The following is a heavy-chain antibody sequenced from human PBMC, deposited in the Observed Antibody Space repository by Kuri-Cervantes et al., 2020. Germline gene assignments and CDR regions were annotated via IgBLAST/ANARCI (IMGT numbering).Heavy chain of an antibody. CDR1: GFTFSSYS. J-gene: IGHJ3*02. V-gene: IGHV3-48*02. Sequence: GGSLRLSCAASGFTFSSYSMNWVRQAPGKGLEWVSYISSSSSTIYYADSVKGRFTISRDNAKNSLYLQMNSLRDEDTAVYYCARDREWGLPSHDAFDIWGQGTMVTVSS. CDR3: ARDREWGLPSHDAFDI. CDR2: ISSSSSTI. D-gene: IGHD1-26*01.